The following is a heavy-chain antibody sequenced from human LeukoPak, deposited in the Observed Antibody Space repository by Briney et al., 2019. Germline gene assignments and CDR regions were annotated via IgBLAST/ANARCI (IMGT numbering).Heavy chain of an antibody. CDR3: AKEGGTMDGDY. D-gene: IGHD1-14*01. V-gene: IGHV3-23*01. CDR2: ISGSGGST. J-gene: IGHJ4*02. Sequence: PGGSLRLSCAASGFTFSSYAMSWVRQAPAKGLELVSAISGSGGSTYYSDSFKGRFTISSNNSKNTLYLQMNSLRAEDTAVYYCAKEGGTMDGDYWGQGTLVTVSS. CDR1: GFTFSSYA.